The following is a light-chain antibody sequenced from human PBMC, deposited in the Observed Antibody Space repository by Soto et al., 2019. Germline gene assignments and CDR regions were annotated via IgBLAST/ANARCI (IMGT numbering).Light chain of an antibody. J-gene: IGKJ4*01. CDR1: QSVSSNY. Sequence: EIVLTQSPGTLSLSPGERVTLSCRASQSVSSNYLAWYQQRPGQAPRLLIYDASNRATGIPARFSGSGSGTDFTLTISSLEPEDFAVYYCQQRSNWPPVFGGGTKVDIK. V-gene: IGKV3-11*01. CDR2: DAS. CDR3: QQRSNWPPV.